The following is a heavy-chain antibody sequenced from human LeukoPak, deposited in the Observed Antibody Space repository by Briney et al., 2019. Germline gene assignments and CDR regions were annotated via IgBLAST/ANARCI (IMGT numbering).Heavy chain of an antibody. Sequence: SETLSRTCTVSGGSVSSGSYYWSWIRQPPGKGLEWLGYIYYRGSTNYNPSLKSRVTFSVDTSKNQFSLKLNSVTAADTAVYYCARGGDYGDLRYFDYWGQGTLVTVSS. V-gene: IGHV4-61*01. D-gene: IGHD4-17*01. CDR2: IYYRGST. CDR3: ARGGDYGDLRYFDY. CDR1: GGSVSSGSYY. J-gene: IGHJ4*02.